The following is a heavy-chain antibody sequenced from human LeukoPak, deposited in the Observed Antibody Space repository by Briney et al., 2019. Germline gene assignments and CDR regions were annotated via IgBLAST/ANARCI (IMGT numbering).Heavy chain of an antibody. J-gene: IGHJ6*03. D-gene: IGHD3-3*01. CDR3: ARDLQITIFGVVIRYYMDV. V-gene: IGHV3-21*01. CDR1: RFTFSSYS. CDR2: ISSSSSYI. Sequence: PGGSLRLSCAASRFTFSSYSMNWVRQAPGKGLEWVSSISSSSSYIYYADSVKGRFTISRDNAKNSLYLQMNSLRAEDTSVYYCARDLQITIFGVVIRYYMDVWGKGTTVTVSS.